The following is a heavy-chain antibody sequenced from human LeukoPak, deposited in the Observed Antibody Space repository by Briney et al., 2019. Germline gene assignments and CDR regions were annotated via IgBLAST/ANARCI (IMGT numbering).Heavy chain of an antibody. CDR1: GGTFSSYA. V-gene: IGHV1-69*13. CDR2: IIPIFGTA. Sequence: GASVKVSCKASGGTFSSYAISWVRQAPGQGLEWMGGIIPIFGTANYAQKFQGRVTITADESTSTAYMELSSLRSEDTAVYYCASHSVGYSSSWDYIDYWGQGTLVTVSS. CDR3: ASHSVGYSSSWDYIDY. J-gene: IGHJ4*02. D-gene: IGHD6-13*01.